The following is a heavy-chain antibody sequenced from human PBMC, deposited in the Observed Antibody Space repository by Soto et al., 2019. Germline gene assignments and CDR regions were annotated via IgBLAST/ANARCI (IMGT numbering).Heavy chain of an antibody. CDR2: ISGSGEKT. Sequence: GGSLRLSCVASGFSFSYNAMRWVRQARGKGLQWVSTISGSGEKTSYADSVKGRFTISSDRSKNTLYLQMDSLRAEDTAVYYCARLPGGTEPRPDYWGQGTRVTVSS. D-gene: IGHD3-16*01. J-gene: IGHJ4*02. CDR3: ARLPGGTEPRPDY. V-gene: IGHV3-23*01. CDR1: GFSFSYNA.